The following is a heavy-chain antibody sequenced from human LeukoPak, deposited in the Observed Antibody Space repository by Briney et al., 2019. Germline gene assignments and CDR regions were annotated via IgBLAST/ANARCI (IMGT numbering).Heavy chain of an antibody. J-gene: IGHJ4*02. V-gene: IGHV3-30*04. CDR1: GFTFSSYA. CDR3: ARDRAPTSRQDGGNVAY. CDR2: IWYGGSNK. D-gene: IGHD4-23*01. Sequence: GRSLRLSCAASGFTFSSYAMHWVRQAPGKGLEWVAVIWYGGSNKYYADSVKGRFTISRDNAKNSLYLQMNSLRAEDTAVYYCARDRAPTSRQDGGNVAYWGQGTLVTVSS.